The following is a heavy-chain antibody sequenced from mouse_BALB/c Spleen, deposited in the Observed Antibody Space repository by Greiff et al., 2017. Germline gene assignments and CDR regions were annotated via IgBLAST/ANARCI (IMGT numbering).Heavy chain of an antibody. J-gene: IGHJ1*01. Sequence: EVQRVESGGGLVKPGGSLKLSCAASGFTFSSYAMSWVRQTPEKRLEWVASISSGGSTYYPDSVKGRFTISRDNARNILYLQMSSLRSEDTAMYYCARGHGSSFYWYFDVWGAGTTVTVSS. D-gene: IGHD1-1*01. CDR2: ISSGGST. CDR3: ARGHGSSFYWYFDV. CDR1: GFTFSSYA. V-gene: IGHV5-6-5*01.